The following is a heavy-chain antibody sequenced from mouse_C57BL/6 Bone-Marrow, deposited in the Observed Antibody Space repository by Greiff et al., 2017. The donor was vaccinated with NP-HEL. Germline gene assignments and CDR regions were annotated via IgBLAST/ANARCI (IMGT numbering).Heavy chain of an antibody. CDR2: ISSGSSTI. CDR1: GFTFSDYG. J-gene: IGHJ2*01. D-gene: IGHD1-1*01. Sequence: EVQLQESGGGLVKPGGSLKLSCAASGFTFSDYGMHWVRQAPEKGLEWVAYISSGSSTIYYADTVKGRFTISRDNAKNTLFLQMTSRRSEDTAMYYCARGYYGGDYWGQGTTLTVSS. CDR3: ARGYYGGDY. V-gene: IGHV5-17*01.